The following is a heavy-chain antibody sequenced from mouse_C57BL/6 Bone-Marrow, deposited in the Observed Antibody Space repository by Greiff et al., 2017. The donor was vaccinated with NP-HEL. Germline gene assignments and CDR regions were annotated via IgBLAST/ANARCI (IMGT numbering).Heavy chain of an antibody. V-gene: IGHV14-4*01. Sequence: EVKLQQSGAELVRPGASVKLSCTASGFNIKDDYMHWVKQRPEQGLEWIGWIDPENGDTEYDSKFQGQATITVDTSSNTAYLPLSSLTSEATDDYYSTITTLVSRYAYWGQGTLVSVYA. D-gene: IGHD1-1*01. CDR2: IDPENGDT. CDR3: TITTLVSRYAY. J-gene: IGHJ3*01. CDR1: GFNIKDDY.